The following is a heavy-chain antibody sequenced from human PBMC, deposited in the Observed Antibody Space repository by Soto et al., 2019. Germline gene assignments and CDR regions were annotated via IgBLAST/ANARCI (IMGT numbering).Heavy chain of an antibody. Sequence: LRLSCAASGFTFSSYSMNSVRPAPGKGLEWVSSISSSSSYIYYADSVKGRFTISRDNAKNSLYLQMNSLRAEDTAVYYCARVAYCGGDCYTGHDAFDIWGQGTMVTVSS. CDR3: ARVAYCGGDCYTGHDAFDI. D-gene: IGHD2-21*02. CDR2: ISSSSSYI. CDR1: GFTFSSYS. J-gene: IGHJ3*02. V-gene: IGHV3-21*01.